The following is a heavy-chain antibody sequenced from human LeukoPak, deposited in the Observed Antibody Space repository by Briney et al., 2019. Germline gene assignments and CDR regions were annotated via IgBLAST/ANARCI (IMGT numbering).Heavy chain of an antibody. D-gene: IGHD2-21*01. CDR3: AKAPVTSCRGAYCYPFDS. V-gene: IGHV3-23*01. CDR1: GFTLSTYA. Sequence: GGSLRLSCAASGFTLSTYAMSWVRQTPGKGLEWVAATSSSDADTYHADSVRGRFTISRDNSNNTLYLQMNSLRAEDAAVYFCAKAPVTSCRGAYCYPFDSWGQGTLVTVSS. CDR2: TSSSDADT. J-gene: IGHJ4*02.